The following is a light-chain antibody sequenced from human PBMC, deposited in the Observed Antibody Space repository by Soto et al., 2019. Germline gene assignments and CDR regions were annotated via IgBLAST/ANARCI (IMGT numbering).Light chain of an antibody. J-gene: IGLJ2*01. Sequence: QPVLTQPPSASGTPGQRVTISCSGSSSNMGSNSVNWYQQLPGTAPKLLIYGDNQRPSGVPDRFSGSKSGTSASLAITGLQSEDEADYYCAAWDGSLHHILFGGGTQLTVL. CDR2: GDN. CDR1: SSNMGSNS. V-gene: IGLV1-44*01. CDR3: AAWDGSLHHIL.